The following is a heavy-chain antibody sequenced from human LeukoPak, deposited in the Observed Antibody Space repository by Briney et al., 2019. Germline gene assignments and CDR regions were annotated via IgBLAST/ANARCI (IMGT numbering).Heavy chain of an antibody. Sequence: SQTLSLTCTVSGGSISSGGYYWSWIRQPPGKGLEWIGYIYHSGSTYYNPSLKSRVTISVDRSKNQFSLELSSVTAADTAVYYCARDSSDFWSGAFDYWGQGTLVTVSS. CDR2: IYHSGST. V-gene: IGHV4-30-2*01. CDR3: ARDSSDFWSGAFDY. CDR1: GGSISSGGYY. D-gene: IGHD3-3*01. J-gene: IGHJ4*02.